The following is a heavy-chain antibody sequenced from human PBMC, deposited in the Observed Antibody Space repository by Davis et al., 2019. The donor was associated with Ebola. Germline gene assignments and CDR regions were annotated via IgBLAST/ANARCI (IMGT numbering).Heavy chain of an antibody. CDR2: INHSGST. CDR1: GGSFSGYY. CDR3: ARRRITMIVATDP. Sequence: SETLSITCAVYGGSFSGYYWSWIRQPPGKGLEWIGEINHSGSTNYNPSLKSRVTISVDTSKNQFSLKLSSVTAADTAVYYCARRRITMIVATDPWGQGTLVTVSS. D-gene: IGHD3-22*01. V-gene: IGHV4-34*01. J-gene: IGHJ5*02.